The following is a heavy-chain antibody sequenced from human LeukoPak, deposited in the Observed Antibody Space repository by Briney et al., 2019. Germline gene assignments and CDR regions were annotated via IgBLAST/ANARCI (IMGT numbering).Heavy chain of an antibody. CDR3: ARGRYYDSSGYPFDAFDI. V-gene: IGHV3-21*01. CDR2: ISSSSYI. CDR1: GFTFSSYS. Sequence: GGSLRLSCAASGFTFSSYSMNWVRQAPGKGLEWVSSISSSSYIYYADSVKGRFTISRDNTKNSLNLQMDSLRAEDTAVYYCARGRYYDSSGYPFDAFDIWGQGTMVIVSS. J-gene: IGHJ3*02. D-gene: IGHD3-22*01.